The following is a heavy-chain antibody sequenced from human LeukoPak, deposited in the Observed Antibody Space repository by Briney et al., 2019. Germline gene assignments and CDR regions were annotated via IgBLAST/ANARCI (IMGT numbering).Heavy chain of an antibody. CDR2: ITSKAYGGTT. V-gene: IGHV3-49*04. CDR3: YGYISKSNYGMDV. J-gene: IGHJ6*02. D-gene: IGHD6-13*01. Sequence: GRSLRLSCTASGFSFGDYAMTWVRQAPGKGLEWVGFITSKAYGGTTEYAASVRGRFTISRDDSKRVAYLQMNSLRSEDTAVYYCYGYISKSNYGMDVWGLGTTVTVSS. CDR1: GFSFGDYA.